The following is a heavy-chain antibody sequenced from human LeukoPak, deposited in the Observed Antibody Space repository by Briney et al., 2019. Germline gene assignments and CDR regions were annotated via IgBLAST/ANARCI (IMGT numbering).Heavy chain of an antibody. D-gene: IGHD1-26*01. CDR1: GGSISSGGYY. Sequence: PSETLSLTCTVSGGSISSGGYYWSWIRQPPGKGLEWIGYIYHSGSTYYNPSLKSRVTISVDTSKNQFSLKLSSVTAADTAVYYCARVAFSDSGSYLDYWGQGTLVTVSS. V-gene: IGHV4-30-2*01. CDR3: ARVAFSDSGSYLDY. CDR2: IYHSGST. J-gene: IGHJ4*02.